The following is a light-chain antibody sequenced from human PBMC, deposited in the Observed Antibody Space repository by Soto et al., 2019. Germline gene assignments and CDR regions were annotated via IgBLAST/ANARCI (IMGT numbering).Light chain of an antibody. V-gene: IGKV3-15*01. CDR1: QSVSSN. Sequence: EIVMTQSPATLSLSPGERATLSCRASQSVSSNFAWYQQKPGQAPRLLIYGASTRATGIPARVSGSGSGTEFTLTISSLQSEDFAVYYCQQYNNWPPWTFGQGTQLEIK. CDR2: GAS. J-gene: IGKJ1*01. CDR3: QQYNNWPPWT.